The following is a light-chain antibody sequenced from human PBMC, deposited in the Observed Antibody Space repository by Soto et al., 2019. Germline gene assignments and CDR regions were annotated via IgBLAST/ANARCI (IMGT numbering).Light chain of an antibody. Sequence: DIQMTQSPSSLSASVGDRVTITCQASQDISHYLNWYQQKPGKAPKLLINDASNLETGVPSRFSGSGSGTDFSFTISSLQPEDIATYYCQQYENLPLTFGGGTKVEIK. J-gene: IGKJ4*01. CDR3: QQYENLPLT. V-gene: IGKV1-33*01. CDR2: DAS. CDR1: QDISHY.